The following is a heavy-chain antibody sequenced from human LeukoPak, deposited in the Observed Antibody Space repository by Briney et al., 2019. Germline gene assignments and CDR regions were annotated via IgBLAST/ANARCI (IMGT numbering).Heavy chain of an antibody. CDR1: GGSISSHD. CDR2: IYSSGST. D-gene: IGHD2-2*01. J-gene: IGHJ5*02. CDR3: ARDMGHYCSSTSCSSGWFDP. V-gene: IGHV4-59*11. Sequence: SETLSLTCTISGGSISSHDCSWIRQPPGKGLEWIGYIYSSGSTNYKTSLKSRVTISVATSKTQFSLKMSSVTAADTVVYYCARDMGHYCSSTSCSSGWFDPWGQGTLVTVSS.